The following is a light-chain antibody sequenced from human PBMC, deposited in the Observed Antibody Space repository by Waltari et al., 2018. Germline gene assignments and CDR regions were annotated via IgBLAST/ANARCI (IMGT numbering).Light chain of an antibody. V-gene: IGKV3-11*01. J-gene: IGKJ5*01. CDR2: DAS. CDR3: QQRSNWPPIT. Sequence: EIVLTQSPATLSLSPGERATLSCRASQSVSSYLAWYQQKPGQAPRLLIYDASNTATGIPARFSGRGSGTDFTLTISSLEPEDFAVYYCQQRSNWPPITFGQGTLLEIK. CDR1: QSVSSY.